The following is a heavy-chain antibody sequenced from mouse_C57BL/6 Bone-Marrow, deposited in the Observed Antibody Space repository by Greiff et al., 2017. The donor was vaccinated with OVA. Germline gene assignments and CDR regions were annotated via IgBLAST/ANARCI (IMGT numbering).Heavy chain of an antibody. CDR3: ARENFDY. CDR2: INPGSGGT. Sequence: VQLQESGAELVRPGTSVKVSCKASGYAFTNYLIEWVKQRPGQGLEWIGVINPGSGGTNYNEKFKGKATLTADKSSSTAYMQLSRLTSEDSAVYFCARENFDYWGQGTTLTVSS. J-gene: IGHJ2*01. CDR1: GYAFTNYL. V-gene: IGHV1-54*01.